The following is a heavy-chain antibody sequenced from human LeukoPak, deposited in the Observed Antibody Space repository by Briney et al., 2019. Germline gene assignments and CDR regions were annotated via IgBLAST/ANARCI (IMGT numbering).Heavy chain of an antibody. CDR1: GGSFSGYF. CDR2: INHSGST. V-gene: IGHV4-34*01. Sequence: PSETLSLTCAVYGGSFSGYFWSWIRQPTGEGLEWIAEINHSGSTNYNPSLKSRVTISVDTSKNQFSLKLSSVTAADTAVYYCARNQAVAANRGAFDIWGQGTMVTVSS. J-gene: IGHJ3*02. D-gene: IGHD6-19*01. CDR3: ARNQAVAANRGAFDI.